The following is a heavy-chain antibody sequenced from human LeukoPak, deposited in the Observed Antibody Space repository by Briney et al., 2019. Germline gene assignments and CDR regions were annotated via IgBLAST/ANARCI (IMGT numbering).Heavy chain of an antibody. J-gene: IGHJ4*02. Sequence: GGSLRLSCAASGFTFSGYAMSWVRQAPGKGLEWVSVIRGSGGGTYYADSMKGRFTISRDNSKNTLYLQMNSLRAEDTAVYYCAKASGYSYGYPFDYWGQGTLVTVSS. CDR3: AKASGYSYGYPFDY. CDR1: GFTFSGYA. CDR2: IRGSGGGT. V-gene: IGHV3-23*01. D-gene: IGHD5-18*01.